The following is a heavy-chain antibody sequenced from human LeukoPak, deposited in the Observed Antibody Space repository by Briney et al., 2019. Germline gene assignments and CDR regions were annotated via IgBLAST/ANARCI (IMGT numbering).Heavy chain of an antibody. CDR3: ARLRVNYDFGTGY. J-gene: IGHJ4*02. Sequence: PSETLSLSCAVSGFSISSGYYGGWIPRPPGKGRGRIGDICHSGSTSYKPSLKIAVTIAVATSKNHFSLKLRLFAAADPAVYDCARLRVNYDFGTGYWGQGTLVTVP. CDR1: GFSISSGYY. V-gene: IGHV4-38-2*01. CDR2: ICHSGST. D-gene: IGHD3-3*01.